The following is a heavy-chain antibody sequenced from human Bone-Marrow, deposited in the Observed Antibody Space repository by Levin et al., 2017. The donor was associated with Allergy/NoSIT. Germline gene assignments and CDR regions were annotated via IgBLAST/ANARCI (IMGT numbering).Heavy chain of an antibody. Sequence: GESLKISCTVSGFTFSIYSINWVREAPGKGLEWVSSISSSGSDMYYVDSVRGRFTISRDNAKNSLTLQMNSLRAEDTAVYYCARGIIGDVRVAHKEAFDIWGQGTMVSVSS. CDR1: GFTFSIYS. CDR3: ARGIIGDVRVAHKEAFDI. J-gene: IGHJ3*02. V-gene: IGHV3-21*01. D-gene: IGHD2-8*02. CDR2: ISSSGSDM.